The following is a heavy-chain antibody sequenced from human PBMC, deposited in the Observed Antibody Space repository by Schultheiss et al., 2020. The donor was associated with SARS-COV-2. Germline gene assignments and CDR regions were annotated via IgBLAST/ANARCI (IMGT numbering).Heavy chain of an antibody. D-gene: IGHD4-17*01. J-gene: IGHJ4*02. CDR3: ARVRPDYALDY. Sequence: GESLKISCAASGFTFSSYAMSWVRQAPGKGLEWVSYISSSGSTIYYADSVKGRFTISRDNAKNTLYLQMNSLRAEDTSVYYCARVRPDYALDYWGQGTLVTVSS. CDR1: GFTFSSYA. V-gene: IGHV3-48*04. CDR2: ISSSGSTI.